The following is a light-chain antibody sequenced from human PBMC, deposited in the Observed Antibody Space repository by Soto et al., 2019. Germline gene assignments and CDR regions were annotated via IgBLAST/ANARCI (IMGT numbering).Light chain of an antibody. V-gene: IGKV1-5*01. CDR2: DAS. Sequence: DIHMTQSPSTLSASVGDRVTITCRASQNINSWLAWYQQKPGKAPKLLIYDASSLESGVPSRFSGSGSGTEFTLTISSLHPDYFATYCCQHYNSYSWTFGQGTKVDIK. J-gene: IGKJ1*01. CDR1: QNINSW. CDR3: QHYNSYSWT.